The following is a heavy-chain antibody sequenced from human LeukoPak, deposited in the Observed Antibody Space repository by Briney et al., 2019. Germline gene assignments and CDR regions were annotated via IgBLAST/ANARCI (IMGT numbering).Heavy chain of an antibody. CDR3: AGDSNYGVAYFDY. CDR2: IYYSGST. V-gene: IGHV4-31*03. Sequence: SETLSLTCTVSGGSISSGGYYWSWIRQHPGKGLEWIGYIYYSGSTYYNPSLKSRVTISVDTSKNQFSLKLSSVTAADTAVYYCAGDSNYGVAYFDYWGQGTLVTVSS. CDR1: GGSISSGGYY. J-gene: IGHJ4*02. D-gene: IGHD4-11*01.